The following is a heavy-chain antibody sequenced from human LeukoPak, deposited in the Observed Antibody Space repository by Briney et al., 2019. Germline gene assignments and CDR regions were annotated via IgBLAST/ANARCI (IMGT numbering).Heavy chain of an antibody. V-gene: IGHV4-4*07. D-gene: IGHD2-15*01. CDR2: IYTSGST. Sequence: SETLSLTCTVSGDSISTYYWSWIRQPAGEGPEWIGRIYTSGSTSYNPSLKSRVTMSLDTSKNQFSLRLTSVTAVGTAVYYCARKAKVATYFDYWGQGILVTVSS. J-gene: IGHJ4*02. CDR3: ARKAKVATYFDY. CDR1: GDSISTYY.